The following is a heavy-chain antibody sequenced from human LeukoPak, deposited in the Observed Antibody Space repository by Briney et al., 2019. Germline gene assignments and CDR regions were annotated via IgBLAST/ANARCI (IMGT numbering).Heavy chain of an antibody. CDR1: GFTFSTYW. J-gene: IGHJ4*02. V-gene: IGHV3-7*04. Sequence: GGSLRLSCAASGFTFSTYWMSWVRQAPGKGLEWVANIKQDGSDKYYVDSVKGRFTISRDNAETSLYLQMYSLRAEDTAVYYCARGFTVDYWGQGTLVTVSS. CDR3: ARGFTVDY. D-gene: IGHD4-17*01. CDR2: IKQDGSDK.